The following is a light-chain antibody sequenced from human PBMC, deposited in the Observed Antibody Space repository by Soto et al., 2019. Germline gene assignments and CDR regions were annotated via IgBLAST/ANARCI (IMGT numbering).Light chain of an antibody. CDR3: SSYTSSSTLVV. V-gene: IGLV2-14*01. CDR1: SSDVGGYNY. Sequence: QSALTQPASVSGSPGQSITISCSETSSDVGGYNYVSWYQQHPGKAPKFMIYEVSNRPSGVSNRFSGSKSGNTASLTISGLQAQDEADYYCSSYTSSSTLVVFGGGTKLTVL. J-gene: IGLJ2*01. CDR2: EVS.